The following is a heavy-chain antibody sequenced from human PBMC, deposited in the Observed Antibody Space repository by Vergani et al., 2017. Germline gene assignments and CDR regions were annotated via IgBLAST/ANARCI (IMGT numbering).Heavy chain of an antibody. CDR1: GGTFSSYA. CDR3: THTEIGWGLCGGDCYSFDAFDI. CDR2: IIPIFGTA. J-gene: IGHJ3*02. V-gene: IGHV1-69*06. D-gene: IGHD2-21*01. Sequence: QVQLVQSGAEVKKPGSSVKVSCKASGGTFSSYAISWVRQAPGQGLEWMGGIIPIFGTANYAQKFQGRVTITADKSTSTAYMVLSSLRSEDTAVYYCTHTEIGWGLCGGDCYSFDAFDIWGQGTMVTVSS.